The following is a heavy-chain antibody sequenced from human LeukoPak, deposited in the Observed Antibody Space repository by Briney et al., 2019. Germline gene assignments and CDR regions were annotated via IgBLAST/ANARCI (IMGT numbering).Heavy chain of an antibody. CDR1: GGSFSGYY. D-gene: IGHD4-17*01. J-gene: IGHJ4*02. Sequence: PSETLSLTCAVYGGSFSGYYWSWIRQPPGKGLEWIGEINHSGSTNYNPSLKSRVTISVDTSKNQFSLKLSSVTAADTAVYYFXXXLDYGGDYFDYWGQGTLVTVSS. V-gene: IGHV4-34*01. CDR3: XXXLDYGGDYFDY. CDR2: INHSGST.